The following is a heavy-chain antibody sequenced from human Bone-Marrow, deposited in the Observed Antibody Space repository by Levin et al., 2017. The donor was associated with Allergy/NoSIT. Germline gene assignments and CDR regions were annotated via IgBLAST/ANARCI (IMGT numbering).Heavy chain of an antibody. CDR1: GFTFGSYG. CDR3: VKDVSGTHSGMDV. Sequence: PGGSLSLSCVASGFTFGSYGLNWVRQRPGKGLEWISVVCFVESDKFYADPVRGRFTISRENSKNMLYLQMNTLRPDETAVYKYVKDVSGTHSGMDVWGQGTTVTVSS. D-gene: IGHD3-3*01. CDR2: VCFVESDK. V-gene: IGHV3-33*06. J-gene: IGHJ6*02.